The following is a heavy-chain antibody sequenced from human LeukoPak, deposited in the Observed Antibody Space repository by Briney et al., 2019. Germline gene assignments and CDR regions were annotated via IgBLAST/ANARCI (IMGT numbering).Heavy chain of an antibody. CDR2: IFYSGST. Sequence: SETLSLTCTVSGGSISSSSYYWGWIRQPPGKGLEWIGSIFYSGSTYYNPSLKSRVTISVDTSKNQFSLKLSSVTAADTAVYYRARVRPRGSGSFHWGQGTLVTVSS. D-gene: IGHD3-10*01. V-gene: IGHV4-39*07. CDR3: ARVRPRGSGSFH. J-gene: IGHJ4*02. CDR1: GGSISSSSYY.